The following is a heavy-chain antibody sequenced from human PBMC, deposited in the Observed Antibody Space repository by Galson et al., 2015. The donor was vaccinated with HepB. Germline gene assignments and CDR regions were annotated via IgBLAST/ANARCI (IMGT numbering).Heavy chain of an antibody. V-gene: IGHV3-30-3*01. D-gene: IGHD1-1*01. J-gene: IGHJ6*02. Sequence: WVRQAPGKGLEWVAVISYDGSNKYYADSVKGRFTISRDNSKNTLYLQMNSLRAEDTAVYYCARDLEPSMYYYYGMDVWGQGTTVTVSS. CDR2: ISYDGSNK. CDR3: ARDLEPSMYYYYGMDV.